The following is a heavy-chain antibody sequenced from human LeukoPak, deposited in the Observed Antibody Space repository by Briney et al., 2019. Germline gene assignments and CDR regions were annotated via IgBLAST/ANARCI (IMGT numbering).Heavy chain of an antibody. J-gene: IGHJ6*03. CDR2: INPNSGGT. D-gene: IGHD6-13*01. CDR1: GYTFTGYY. V-gene: IGHV1-2*02. Sequence: ASVKVSCKASGYTFTGYYMHWVRQAPGQGLEWMGWINPNSGGTNYAQKFQGRVTMTRDTSISTAYMELSRLRSDDTAVYYCARDRIAAAQRYYYYMDVWGKGTTVTISS. CDR3: ARDRIAAAQRYYYYMDV.